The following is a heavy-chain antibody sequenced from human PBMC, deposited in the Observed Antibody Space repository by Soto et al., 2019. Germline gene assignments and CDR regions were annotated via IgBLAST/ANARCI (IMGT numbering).Heavy chain of an antibody. CDR1: GGTFTNYA. CDR3: ARDQSPYTGAFPNVFDI. D-gene: IGHD1-26*01. J-gene: IGHJ3*02. V-gene: IGHV1-69*01. CDR2: IIPIFDTA. Sequence: QVHLVQSGAEVKKPGSSVKVSCKASGGTFTNYAVSWVRQVPGQGLEWLGGIIPIFDTADYSQKFQDRVTITADESTTTAYMELSSLRSEDTAVYYCARDQSPYTGAFPNVFDIWGQGTVVTVSP.